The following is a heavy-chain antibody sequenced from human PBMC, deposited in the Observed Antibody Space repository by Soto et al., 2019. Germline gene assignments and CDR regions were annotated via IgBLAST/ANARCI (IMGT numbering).Heavy chain of an antibody. V-gene: IGHV3-30*18. D-gene: IGHD2-2*01. J-gene: IGHJ4*02. CDR1: GFIFSSYG. CDR3: AKDPSHITSPHFDY. Sequence: QVQLVESGGGVVQPGRSLRLSCAASGFIFSSYGMHWVRQAPGKGLEWVAVISYDRSNQYYEDSVKGRFTISRDNSKNTLYLQMNSLRAEDTAVYYCAKDPSHITSPHFDYWGQGTLLTVS. CDR2: ISYDRSNQ.